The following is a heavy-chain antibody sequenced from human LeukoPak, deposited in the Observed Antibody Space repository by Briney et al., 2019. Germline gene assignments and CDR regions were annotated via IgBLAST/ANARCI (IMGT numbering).Heavy chain of an antibody. Sequence: GESLKISCKGSGYSFTSYWIGWVRQMPGKGLEWMGIIYPGDSDTRYSPSFQGQVTISADKSISTAYLQWSSLKASDTAMYSCARLAEEEQWLEYYFDYWGQGTLVTVSS. CDR2: IYPGDSDT. V-gene: IGHV5-51*01. D-gene: IGHD6-19*01. CDR1: GYSFTSYW. J-gene: IGHJ4*02. CDR3: ARLAEEEQWLEYYFDY.